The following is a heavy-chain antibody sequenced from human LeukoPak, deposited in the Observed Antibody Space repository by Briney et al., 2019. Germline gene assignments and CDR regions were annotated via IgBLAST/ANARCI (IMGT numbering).Heavy chain of an antibody. D-gene: IGHD3-10*01. Sequence: PGGSLRLSCAASGFTFSSYAMSWVRQAPGKGLQWVSSIYGSGGRTYHADSVKGRFTISRDNSKSRLYLQMNSLKTEDTAVYYCTTGGGLWFGELHPYYYYYMDVWGKGTTVTISS. J-gene: IGHJ6*03. CDR2: IYGSGGRT. V-gene: IGHV3-23*01. CDR3: TTGGGLWFGELHPYYYYYMDV. CDR1: GFTFSSYA.